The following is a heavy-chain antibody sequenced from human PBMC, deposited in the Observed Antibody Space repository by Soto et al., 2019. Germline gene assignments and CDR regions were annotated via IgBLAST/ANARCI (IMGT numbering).Heavy chain of an antibody. D-gene: IGHD2-8*01. CDR2: IIPILGIA. CDR1: GGTFSSYA. J-gene: IGHJ4*02. Sequence: ASVKVSCKASGGTFSSYAISWVRQAPGQGLEWMGGIIPILGIANYAQKFQGRVTITADKSTSTAYMELSSLRSEDTAVYYCASPRARYCTNGVCQGYDYWGQGTLVTVSS. CDR3: ASPRARYCTNGVCQGYDY. V-gene: IGHV1-69*10.